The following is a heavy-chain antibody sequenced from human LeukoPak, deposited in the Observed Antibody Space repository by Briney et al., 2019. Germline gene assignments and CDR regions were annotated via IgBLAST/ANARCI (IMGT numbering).Heavy chain of an antibody. Sequence: GGSLRLSCAASGSSFSDYYMAWIRQAPGKGLEWVAFMSSSTTSTYYADSVKGRFTVSRDNAKNSLSLQMSSLRVEDTGVYYCASNMAANYHYFYGIDVWGQGTSVTVSS. V-gene: IGHV3-11*01. CDR3: ASNMAANYHYFYGIDV. D-gene: IGHD6-6*01. CDR2: MSSSTTST. CDR1: GSSFSDYY. J-gene: IGHJ6*02.